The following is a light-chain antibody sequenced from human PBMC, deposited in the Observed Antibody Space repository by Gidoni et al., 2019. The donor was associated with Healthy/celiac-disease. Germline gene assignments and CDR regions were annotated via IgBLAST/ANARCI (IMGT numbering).Light chain of an antibody. CDR1: QGISSY. J-gene: IGKJ3*01. CDR3: QQLNSYPHT. V-gene: IGKV1-9*01. CDR2: AAS. Sequence: DIQLTQSPSFPSASVGDRVTITCRASQGISSYLAWYQQKPGKAPKLLIYAASTLQSGVPSRFSGSGSGIEFTLTISSLQPEDFATYYCQQLNSYPHTFXPXTKVDIK.